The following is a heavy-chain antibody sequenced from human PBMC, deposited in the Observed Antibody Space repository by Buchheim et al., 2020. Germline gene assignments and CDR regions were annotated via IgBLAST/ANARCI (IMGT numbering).Heavy chain of an antibody. Sequence: EVQLVESGGGLVQPGGSLRLSCAASGFTFSNYGMNWVRQAPGKGLEWVSYISDSGGTINYANSVKGRFTISRDNAKNSLSLQLDSLRAEDTAVYYCARDLKAAGSLIGLFDYWGQGAL. D-gene: IGHD6-13*01. J-gene: IGHJ4*02. CDR3: ARDLKAAGSLIGLFDY. CDR2: ISDSGGTI. V-gene: IGHV3-48*03. CDR1: GFTFSNYG.